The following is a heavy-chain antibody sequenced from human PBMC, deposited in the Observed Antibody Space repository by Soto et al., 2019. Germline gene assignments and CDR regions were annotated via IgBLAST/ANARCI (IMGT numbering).Heavy chain of an antibody. J-gene: IGHJ4*02. CDR2: INHSGST. V-gene: IGHV4-34*01. Sequence: QVQLQQWGAGLLKPSETLSLTCAVYGGSFSGYYWTWIRQPPGTGLECIGEINHSGSTNYNPSLKRRVTISVDTSKNQFSLKPTSVTAADSTVYYCARDKITGLFDYWGQGTLVTVSS. CDR1: GGSFSGYY. CDR3: ARDKITGLFDY. D-gene: IGHD2-8*02.